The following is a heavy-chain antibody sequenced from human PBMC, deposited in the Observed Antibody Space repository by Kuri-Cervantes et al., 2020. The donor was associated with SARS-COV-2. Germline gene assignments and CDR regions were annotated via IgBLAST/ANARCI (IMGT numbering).Heavy chain of an antibody. D-gene: IGHD4-17*01. CDR1: GYSFKNFW. Sequence: GESLKISCQGSGYSFKNFWISWVRQMPGKGLEWMGRIDPSDSYTHYNPSFQGHVTISADKSISTAYLEWSSLRASDTAMYYCARRAYGEQVDYYYMDVWGKGTTVTVSS. CDR3: ARRAYGEQVDYYYMDV. CDR2: IDPSDSYT. V-gene: IGHV5-10-1*01. J-gene: IGHJ6*03.